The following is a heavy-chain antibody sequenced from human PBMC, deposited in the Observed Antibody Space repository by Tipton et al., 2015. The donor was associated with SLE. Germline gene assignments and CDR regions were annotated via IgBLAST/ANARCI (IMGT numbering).Heavy chain of an antibody. D-gene: IGHD5-12*01. CDR3: ARRLTSYSGYDYFDY. V-gene: IGHV4-59*08. CDR2: MYDSGST. CDR1: GGSISNYY. Sequence: TLSLTCTVSGGSISNYYWSWIRQPPGKGLEWIGYMYDSGSTNYNPSLKSRVTISVDTSKNQFSLKLSSVTAADTAVYYCARRLTSYSGYDYFDYWGQRTLVTVSS. J-gene: IGHJ4*02.